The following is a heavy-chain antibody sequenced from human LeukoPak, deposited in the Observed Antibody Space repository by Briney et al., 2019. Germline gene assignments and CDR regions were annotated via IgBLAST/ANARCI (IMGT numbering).Heavy chain of an antibody. CDR1: GFMFRSYW. CDR2: IKEDGNEQ. V-gene: IGHV3-7*01. Sequence: GGSLRLSCAASGFMFRSYWMSWVRQAPGKGLEWVANIKEDGNEQYYVASVKGRFTISRDNAKNSLYLQINSLRAEDTAIYYCVRDSRGAIDYWGQGTLVTVSS. J-gene: IGHJ4*02. CDR3: VRDSRGAIDY. D-gene: IGHD1-26*01.